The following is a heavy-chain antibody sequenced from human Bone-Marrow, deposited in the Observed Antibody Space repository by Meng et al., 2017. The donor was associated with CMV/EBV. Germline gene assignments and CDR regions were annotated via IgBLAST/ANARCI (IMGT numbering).Heavy chain of an antibody. CDR2: ISYDGSNK. J-gene: IGHJ4*02. D-gene: IGHD2-2*01. V-gene: IGHV3-30-3*01. Sequence: GGSLRLSCAASGFTFSSYAMHWVRQAPGKGLEWVAVISYDGSNKYYADSVKGRFTISRDNSKNTLYLQMNSLRAEDTAVYYCARDQLYQLLLDYWGQGTLVTVYS. CDR1: GFTFSSYA. CDR3: ARDQLYQLLLDY.